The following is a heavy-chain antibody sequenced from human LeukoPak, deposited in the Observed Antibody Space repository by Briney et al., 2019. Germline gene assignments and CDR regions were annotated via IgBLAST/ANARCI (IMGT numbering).Heavy chain of an antibody. CDR3: VRDFDWGPDY. CDR1: GYTFTGYY. CDR2: INPNSGGT. J-gene: IGHJ4*02. Sequence: VASVKVSCKASGYTFTGYYMHWVRQAPGQGLEWMGWINPNSGGTNYAQKFQGRVTMTRDTSISTAYMELTSLTPDDTAVYYCVRDFDWGPDYWGQGTLVTVSS. D-gene: IGHD3-9*01. V-gene: IGHV1-2*02.